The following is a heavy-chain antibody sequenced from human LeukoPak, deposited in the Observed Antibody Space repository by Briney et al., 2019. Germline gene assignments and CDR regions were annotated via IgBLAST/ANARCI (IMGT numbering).Heavy chain of an antibody. CDR3: ATVFDGPSY. J-gene: IGHJ4*02. D-gene: IGHD3-3*01. Sequence: GGSLRLSCAASGSTFRTFGLTWVGQAQGKGLEWVSYIRSSDSSIYYADSVKGRFTISRDNAKNSLYLQMNSLRAEDTAVYYCATVFDGPSYWGQGTLVTVSS. CDR1: GSTFRTFG. CDR2: IRSSDSSI. V-gene: IGHV3-48*01.